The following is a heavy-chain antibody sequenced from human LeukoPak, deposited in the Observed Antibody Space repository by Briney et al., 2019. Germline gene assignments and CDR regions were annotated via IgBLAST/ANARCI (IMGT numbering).Heavy chain of an antibody. CDR1: GGTFSSYA. CDR2: IIPILGMA. CDR3: ARNSYSNYQINYFDY. V-gene: IGHV1-69*04. D-gene: IGHD4-11*01. J-gene: IGHJ4*02. Sequence: GASVKVSCKASGGTFSSYAISWVRQAPGQGLEWMGRIIPILGMANYAQKFQGRVTITADKSTSTAYMELSSLRSEDTAVYYCARNSYSNYQINYFDYWGQGTLVTVSS.